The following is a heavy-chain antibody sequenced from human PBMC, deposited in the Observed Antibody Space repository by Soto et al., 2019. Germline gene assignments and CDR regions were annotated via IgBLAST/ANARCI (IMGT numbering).Heavy chain of an antibody. J-gene: IGHJ4*02. CDR1: GFTFDDYG. CDR3: GRARDYGSGSPYI. Sequence: EVQLVESGGGVVRPGGSLRLSCAASGFTFDDYGMSWVRQAPGKGLEWVSGINWNGGSTGYADSVKGRFTISRDNAKNPLYVQMIRLRAEATALYYCGRARDYGSGSPYIWGQGTLGTVSS. CDR2: INWNGGST. V-gene: IGHV3-20*04. D-gene: IGHD3-10*01.